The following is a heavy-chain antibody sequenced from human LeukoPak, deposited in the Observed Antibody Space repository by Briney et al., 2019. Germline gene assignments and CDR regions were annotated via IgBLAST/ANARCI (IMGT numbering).Heavy chain of an antibody. D-gene: IGHD6-19*01. CDR3: ARGESSGWYVHY. J-gene: IGHJ4*02. V-gene: IGHV3-21*04. CDR2: ISSSSNDI. CDR1: GFTFSSYS. Sequence: PGGSLRLSCAASGFTFSSYSMNWVRQAPGKGLEWVSSISSSSNDIYYADSVKGRFTISRDNSKNTLYLQMNSLRAEDTAVYYCARGESSGWYVHYWGQGTLVTVSS.